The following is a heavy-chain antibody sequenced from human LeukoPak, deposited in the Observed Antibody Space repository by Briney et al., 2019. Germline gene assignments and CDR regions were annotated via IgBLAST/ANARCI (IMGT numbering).Heavy chain of an antibody. CDR2: INPNSGGT. V-gene: IGHV1-2*02. D-gene: IGHD6-13*01. CDR3: ARDMDTYSSSWSPFDY. CDR1: GYTFTGYY. Sequence: ASVKVSSTASGYTFTGYYMHWVRQAPGQGLEWMGWINPNSGGTNYAQKFQGRVTMTRDTSISTAYMELSRLRSDDTAVYYCARDMDTYSSSWSPFDYWGQGTLVTVSS. J-gene: IGHJ4*02.